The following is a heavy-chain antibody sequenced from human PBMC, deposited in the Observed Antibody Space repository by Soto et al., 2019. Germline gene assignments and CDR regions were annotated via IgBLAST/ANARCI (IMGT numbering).Heavy chain of an antibody. CDR3: ARDNRGYSYGLGGYYYYGMDV. D-gene: IGHD5-18*01. Sequence: EVQLVESGGGLVQPGGSLRLSCAASGFTFSSYWMSWVRQAPGKGLEWVANIKQDGSEKYYVDSVKGRFTISRDNAKNSLYLQMNSLRAEDTAVYYCARDNRGYSYGLGGYYYYGMDVWGQGTTVTVSS. CDR2: IKQDGSEK. V-gene: IGHV3-7*05. CDR1: GFTFSSYW. J-gene: IGHJ6*02.